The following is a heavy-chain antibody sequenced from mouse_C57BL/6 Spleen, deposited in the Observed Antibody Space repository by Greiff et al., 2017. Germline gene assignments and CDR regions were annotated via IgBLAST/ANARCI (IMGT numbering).Heavy chain of an antibody. D-gene: IGHD2-4*01. CDR3: ARDYDYGRFAY. Sequence: VKLMESGAELARPGASVKMSCKASGYTFTSYTMHWVKQRPGQGLEWIGYINPSSGYTKYNQKFKDKATLTADKSSSTAYMQLSSLTSEDSAVYYCARDYDYGRFAYWGQGTLVTVSA. J-gene: IGHJ3*01. V-gene: IGHV1-4*01. CDR1: GYTFTSYT. CDR2: INPSSGYT.